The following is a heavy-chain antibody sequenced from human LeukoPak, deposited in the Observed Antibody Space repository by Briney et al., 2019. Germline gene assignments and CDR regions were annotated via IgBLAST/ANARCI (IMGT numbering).Heavy chain of an antibody. Sequence: QPGGSLRLSCAASGFTFSSYAMNWVRQAPGKGLEWVSGISYSGANTYYADSVKGRLTISRDNSRNTLYLQMNSLRAEDTAIYYCTRSFGGVTTFAYWGQGTLVTVSS. CDR3: TRSFGGVTTFAY. V-gene: IGHV3-23*01. CDR1: GFTFSSYA. D-gene: IGHD3-16*01. CDR2: ISYSGANT. J-gene: IGHJ4*02.